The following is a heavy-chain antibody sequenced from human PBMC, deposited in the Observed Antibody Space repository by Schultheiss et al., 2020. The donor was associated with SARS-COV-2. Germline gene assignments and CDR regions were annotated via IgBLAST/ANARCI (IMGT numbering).Heavy chain of an antibody. J-gene: IGHJ3*02. V-gene: IGHV4-61*01. CDR2: IYYSGST. Sequence: SETLSLTCTVSGGSISSGYYWGWIRQHPGKGLEWIGYIYYSGSTNYNPSLKSRVTISVDTSKNQFSLKLSSVTAADTAVYYCAGRYCSSTSCYASPVDIWGQGTMVTVSS. CDR1: GGSISSGYY. D-gene: IGHD2-2*01. CDR3: AGRYCSSTSCYASPVDI.